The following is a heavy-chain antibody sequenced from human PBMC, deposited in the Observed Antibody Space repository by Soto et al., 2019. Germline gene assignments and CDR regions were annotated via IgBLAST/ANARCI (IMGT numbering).Heavy chain of an antibody. Sequence: SETLSLTCSVSGGSISSGYYYWSWIRQHPGKGLEWIGYIYYSGSTYYNPSLKSRVTISVDTSKNQFSLKLSSVTAADTAVYYCATHLGELSFLLHWGQGTLVTVSS. CDR2: IYYSGST. V-gene: IGHV4-31*03. CDR3: ATHLGELSFLLH. D-gene: IGHD3-16*02. J-gene: IGHJ4*02. CDR1: GGSISSGYYY.